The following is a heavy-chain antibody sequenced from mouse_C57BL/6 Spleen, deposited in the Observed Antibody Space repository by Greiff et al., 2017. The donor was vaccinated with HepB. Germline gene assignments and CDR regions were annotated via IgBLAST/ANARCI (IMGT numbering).Heavy chain of an antibody. J-gene: IGHJ1*03. Sequence: QVQLQQSGPELVKPGASVKLSCKASGYTFTSYDINWVKQRPGQGLEWIGWIYPRDGSTKYNEKFKGKATLTVDTSSSTAYMELHSLTSEDSAVYFCARREDYYGSRGYFDVWGTGTTVTVSS. CDR1: GYTFTSYD. V-gene: IGHV1-85*01. CDR2: IYPRDGST. D-gene: IGHD1-1*01. CDR3: ARREDYYGSRGYFDV.